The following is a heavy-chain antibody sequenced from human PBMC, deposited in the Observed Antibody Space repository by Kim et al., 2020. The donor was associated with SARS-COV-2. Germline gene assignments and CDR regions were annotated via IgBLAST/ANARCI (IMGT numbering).Heavy chain of an antibody. D-gene: IGHD2-15*01. V-gene: IGHV4-59*01. Sequence: LKSRVTISVDTSKNQFSLKLSSVTAADTAVYYCARDTQYCSGGSCYGWFDPWGQGTLVTVSS. CDR3: ARDTQYCSGGSCYGWFDP. J-gene: IGHJ5*02.